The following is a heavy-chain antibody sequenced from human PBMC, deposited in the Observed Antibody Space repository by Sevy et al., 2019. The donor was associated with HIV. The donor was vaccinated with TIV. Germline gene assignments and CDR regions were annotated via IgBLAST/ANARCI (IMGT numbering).Heavy chain of an antibody. Sequence: GGSLRLSCAASGFTFSSYSMNWVRQAPGKGLEWVSSISSSSSYIYYADSVKGRFTISRDNAKNSLYLQMNSLRAEDTAVYYCARHNIVVVPAAILYGMDVWGQGTTATVSS. CDR1: GFTFSSYS. D-gene: IGHD2-2*01. V-gene: IGHV3-21*01. J-gene: IGHJ6*02. CDR3: ARHNIVVVPAAILYGMDV. CDR2: ISSSSSYI.